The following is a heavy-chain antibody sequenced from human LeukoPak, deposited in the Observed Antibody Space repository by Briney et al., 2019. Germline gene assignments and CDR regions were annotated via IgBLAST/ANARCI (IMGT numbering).Heavy chain of an antibody. J-gene: IGHJ6*03. V-gene: IGHV3-30*02. CDR1: GFTSSSYG. Sequence: GGSLRLSCAASGFTSSSYGMHWVRQAPGKGLDWVAFIRYDGSNKYYADSVKGRFTISRDNSKNTLYLQMNSLRAEDTAVYYCAYYGSGSYYNYYYYMDVWGKGTTVTVSS. CDR3: AYYGSGSYYNYYYYMDV. D-gene: IGHD3-10*01. CDR2: IRYDGSNK.